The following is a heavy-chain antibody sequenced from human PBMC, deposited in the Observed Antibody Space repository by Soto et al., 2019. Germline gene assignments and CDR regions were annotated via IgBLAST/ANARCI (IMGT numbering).Heavy chain of an antibody. D-gene: IGHD5-12*01. J-gene: IGHJ3*02. Sequence: SETLSLTCTVSGGSISSSSYYWGWIRQPPGKGLEWIGSIYYSGSTYYNPSLKSRVTISVDTSKNQFSLKLSSVTAADTAVYYCASFKIYGGYVNDAFDIWGQGTMVTVSS. V-gene: IGHV4-39*01. CDR2: IYYSGST. CDR3: ASFKIYGGYVNDAFDI. CDR1: GGSISSSSYY.